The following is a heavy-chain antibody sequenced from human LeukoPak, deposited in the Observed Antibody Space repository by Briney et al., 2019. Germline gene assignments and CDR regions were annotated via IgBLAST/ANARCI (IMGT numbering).Heavy chain of an antibody. CDR3: AKVDTTMVAFDY. J-gene: IGHJ4*02. V-gene: IGHV3-9*01. CDR2: ISWNSGSI. CDR1: GFTFDDYA. D-gene: IGHD5-18*01. Sequence: PGGSLRLSCAASGFTFDDYAMHWVRQAPGKGPEWVSGISWNSGSIGYADSVKGRFTISRDNAKNSLYLQMNSLRAEDTALYYCAKVDTTMVAFDYWGQGTLVTVSS.